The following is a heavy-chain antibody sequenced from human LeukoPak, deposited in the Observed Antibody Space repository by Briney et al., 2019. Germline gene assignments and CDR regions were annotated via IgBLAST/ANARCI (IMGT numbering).Heavy chain of an antibody. CDR3: ARDCSSTSCHHDASDI. D-gene: IGHD2-2*01. CDR2: INPNSGGT. Sequence: ASVKVSCKASGYTFTGYYMHWLRQAPGQGLEWMGRINPNSGGTNYAQKFQGRDTMTRDTSISTAYMELSRLRSDDTAVYYCARDCSSTSCHHDASDIWGQGTMVTVSS. J-gene: IGHJ3*02. CDR1: GYTFTGYY. V-gene: IGHV1-2*06.